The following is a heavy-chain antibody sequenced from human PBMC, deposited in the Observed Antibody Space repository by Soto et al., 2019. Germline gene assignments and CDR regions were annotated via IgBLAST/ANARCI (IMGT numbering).Heavy chain of an antibody. Sequence: WGSLRLSCAASGFTFISHGMHFFRHSPCKGLEWVAVIWYDGSNEFHADSVKGRFAISRDNSKNTLYLQMNSLRVEDTAVYYCARGGESSSWYYFDFWGQGTLVTVSS. J-gene: IGHJ4*02. CDR3: ARGGESSSWYYFDF. CDR1: GFTFISHG. D-gene: IGHD6-13*01. CDR2: IWYDGSNE. V-gene: IGHV3-33*01.